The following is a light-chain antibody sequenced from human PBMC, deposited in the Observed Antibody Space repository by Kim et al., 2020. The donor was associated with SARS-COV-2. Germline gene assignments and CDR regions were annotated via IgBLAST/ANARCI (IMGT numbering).Light chain of an antibody. CDR3: KPPDSKNNVL. J-gene: IGLJ2*01. CDR1: SLRSYY. V-gene: IGLV3-19*01. Sequence: SSELTQDPAVSVALGQTVRITCQGDSLRSYYATWEQQKPGQAPILVISGKNNRPSGIPDPFAGSSSGHTASLTITGTQAGDEADDDRKPPDSKNNVLFGGGPRL. CDR2: GKN.